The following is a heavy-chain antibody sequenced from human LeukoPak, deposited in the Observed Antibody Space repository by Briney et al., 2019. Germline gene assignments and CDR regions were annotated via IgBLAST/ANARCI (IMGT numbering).Heavy chain of an antibody. D-gene: IGHD6-13*01. J-gene: IGHJ4*02. V-gene: IGHV1-69*04. CDR1: GGTFSSYA. CDR2: IVPILGTA. CDR3: ARVPQGSSWPYYFDY. Sequence: GASVKVSCKASGGTFSSYAISWVRQAPGQGLEWVGRIVPILGTANYAQNFQGRVTITADRSTTTAYMELSGLRSEDTAVYYCARVPQGSSWPYYFDYWGQGTLVTVSS.